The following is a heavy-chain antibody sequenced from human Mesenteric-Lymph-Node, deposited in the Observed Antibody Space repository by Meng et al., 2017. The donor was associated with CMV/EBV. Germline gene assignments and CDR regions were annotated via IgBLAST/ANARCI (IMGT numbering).Heavy chain of an antibody. CDR3: ARGSSYDILTGYFDY. Sequence: QGQLHQWGAGLLKPSETLSVTCAVYGGSFSGYYWNWIRQSPEKGLEWIGEINHSGSTTYNPPFTSRIIISVDTSTNQISLNMSSVTAADTAVYYCARGSSYDILTGYFDYWGQGALVTVSS. CDR2: INHSGST. D-gene: IGHD3-9*01. V-gene: IGHV4-34*01. J-gene: IGHJ4*02. CDR1: GGSFSGYY.